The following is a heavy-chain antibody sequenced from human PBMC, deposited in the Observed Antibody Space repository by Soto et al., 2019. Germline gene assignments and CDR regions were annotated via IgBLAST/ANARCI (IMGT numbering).Heavy chain of an antibody. CDR1: GDSISSPKX. V-gene: IGHV4-4*02. Sequence: QVQLQESGPGLVKPSGTLSLTCAVSGDSISSPKXWTXLRQPPGKGLEWIGDLLHSGTTNYNPSLKSRVXXXXXXXXXXXXXXXXXXXXXXXXXXXXXXXXXXXXXXVWGQGTSVTVSS. J-gene: IGHJ3*01. CDR2: LLHSGTT. CDR3: XXXXXXXXXXV.